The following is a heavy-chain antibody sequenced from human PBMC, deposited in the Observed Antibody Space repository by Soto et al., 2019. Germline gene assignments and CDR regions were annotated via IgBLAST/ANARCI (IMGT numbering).Heavy chain of an antibody. V-gene: IGHV4-59*01. CDR2: IYYSGST. CDR1: GGSFSGYY. CDR3: ARDGGGSPYYFDY. Sequence: PSETLSLTCAVYGGSFSGYYWSWIRQPPGKGLEWIGYIYYSGSTNYNPSLKSRVTISVDTSKNQFSLKLSSVTAADTAVYYCARDGGGSPYYFDYWGQGTLVTVSS. D-gene: IGHD6-6*01. J-gene: IGHJ4*02.